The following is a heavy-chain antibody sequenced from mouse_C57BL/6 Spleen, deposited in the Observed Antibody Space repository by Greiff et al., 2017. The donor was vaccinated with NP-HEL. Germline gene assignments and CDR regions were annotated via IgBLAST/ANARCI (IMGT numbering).Heavy chain of an antibody. CDR2: IDPNSGGT. CDR1: GYTFTSYW. CDR3: ARVEYYGSFWYFDV. D-gene: IGHD1-1*01. J-gene: IGHJ1*03. Sequence: QVQLKQPGAELVKPGASVKLSCKASGYTFTSYWMHWVKQRPGRGLEWIGRIDPNSGGTKYNEKFKSKATLTVDKPSSTAYMQLSSLTSEDSAVYYCARVEYYGSFWYFDVWGTGTTVTVSS. V-gene: IGHV1-72*01.